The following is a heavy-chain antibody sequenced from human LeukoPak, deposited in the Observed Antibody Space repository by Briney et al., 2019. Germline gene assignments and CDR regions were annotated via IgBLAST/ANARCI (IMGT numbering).Heavy chain of an antibody. CDR1: GFIFSSFA. CDR2: ISGSGGST. Sequence: GGSLRLSCAVSGFIFSSFAMSWVRQAPGKGLEWVSAISGSGGSTYYADSVKGRFSISRDNSKNTLYLQMNSLRAEDTAVYYCAKDPRGSGSYFNYYYYNSMDVWGKGTTVTVSS. CDR3: AKDPRGSGSYFNYYYYNSMDV. V-gene: IGHV3-23*01. D-gene: IGHD3-10*01. J-gene: IGHJ6*03.